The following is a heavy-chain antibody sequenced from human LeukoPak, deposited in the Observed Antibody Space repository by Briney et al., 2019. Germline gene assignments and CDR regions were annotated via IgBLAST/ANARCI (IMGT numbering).Heavy chain of an antibody. Sequence: GGSLRLSCAASGFTFSDYYMSWIRQAPGKGLEWVSYISSSGSTIYYADSVKGRFTISRDNAKNSLYLQMNSLRAEDTAVYYRARDENYSSSWYPYYYGMDVWGQGTTVTVSS. CDR3: ARDENYSSSWYPYYYGMDV. CDR1: GFTFSDYY. J-gene: IGHJ6*02. V-gene: IGHV3-11*01. CDR2: ISSSGSTI. D-gene: IGHD6-13*01.